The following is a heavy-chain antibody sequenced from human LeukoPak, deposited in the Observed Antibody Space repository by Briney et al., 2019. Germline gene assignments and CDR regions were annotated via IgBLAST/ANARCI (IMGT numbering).Heavy chain of an antibody. CDR2: FYVGGNT. CDR3: ARGVGVGEAFDI. J-gene: IGHJ3*02. CDR1: GFTVSDNY. D-gene: IGHD3-16*01. V-gene: IGHV3-53*01. Sequence: GGSLRLSCTVSGFTVSDNYMCWVRQAPGKGLEWVSAFYVGGNTFYADSVKGRFTISRDNAKNSLYLQMNSLRAEDTAVYYCARGVGVGEAFDIWGQGTMVTVSS.